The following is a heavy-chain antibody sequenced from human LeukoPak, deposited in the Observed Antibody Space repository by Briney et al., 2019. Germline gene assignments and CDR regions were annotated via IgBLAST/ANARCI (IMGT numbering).Heavy chain of an antibody. V-gene: IGHV4-39*01. CDR1: GGSITSTGYY. CDR2: IYYSGNT. CDR3: AISGYYYTEYFQH. J-gene: IGHJ1*01. Sequence: PSETLSLTCTVSGGSITSTGYYWGWIRQPPGKELEWIGIIYYSGNTYYNPSLKSRVTISVDTSKNQFSLKLNSVTAADTAVYYCAISGYYYTEYFQHWGQGTLVTVSS. D-gene: IGHD3-22*01.